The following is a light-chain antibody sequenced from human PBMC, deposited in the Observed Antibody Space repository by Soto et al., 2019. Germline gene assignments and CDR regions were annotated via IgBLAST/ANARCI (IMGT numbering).Light chain of an antibody. CDR3: QQSYNTPRP. J-gene: IGKJ1*01. CDR2: AVS. CDR1: QNIRNY. V-gene: IGKV1-39*01. Sequence: DIQMTQSPSSLSASVGDRVTITCRASQNIRNYLNWYQQKPGEAPKLLISAVSSLETGVPSRFSGSGSGTDFTLTITSLQPEDFATYYCQQSYNTPRPSGQGTKVDIK.